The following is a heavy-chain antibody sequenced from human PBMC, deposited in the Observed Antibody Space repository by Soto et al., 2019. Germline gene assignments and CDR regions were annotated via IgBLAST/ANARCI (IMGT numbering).Heavy chain of an antibody. Sequence: QVQLVQSGAEVKKPGASVKVSCKASGYTFTSYDINWVRQATGQGLEWMGWMNPNSGNTGYAQKFQGRVTMTRNTSISTAYMELSSLRSEDTAVYYCARGSYYYDSSGYNWGVDYFDYWGQGTLVTVSS. CDR2: MNPNSGNT. CDR1: GYTFTSYD. D-gene: IGHD3-22*01. CDR3: ARGSYYYDSSGYNWGVDYFDY. J-gene: IGHJ4*02. V-gene: IGHV1-8*01.